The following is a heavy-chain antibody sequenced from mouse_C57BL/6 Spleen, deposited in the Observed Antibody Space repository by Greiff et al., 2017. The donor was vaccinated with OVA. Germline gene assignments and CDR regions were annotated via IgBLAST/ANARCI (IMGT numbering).Heavy chain of an antibody. CDR2: INPGSGGT. V-gene: IGHV1-54*01. CDR3: ARGGYDYDGVYYFDY. J-gene: IGHJ2*01. D-gene: IGHD2-4*01. Sequence: QVQLKESGAELVRPGTSVKVSCKASGYAFTNYLIEWVKQRPGQGLEWIGVINPGSGGTNYNEKFKGKATLTADKSSSTAYMQLSSLTSEDSAVYFCARGGYDYDGVYYFDYWGQGTTLTVSS. CDR1: GYAFTNYL.